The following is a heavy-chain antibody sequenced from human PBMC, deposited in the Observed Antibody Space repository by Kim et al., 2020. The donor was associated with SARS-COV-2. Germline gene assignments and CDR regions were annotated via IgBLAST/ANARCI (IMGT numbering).Heavy chain of an antibody. D-gene: IGHD5-12*01. V-gene: IGHV5-51*01. CDR3: ASADSGYAYFDY. J-gene: IGHJ4*02. Sequence: RYSPSFQGQVTIAADKSISTAELKWSSLKASDTAMYYCASADSGYAYFDYWGQGTLVTVSS.